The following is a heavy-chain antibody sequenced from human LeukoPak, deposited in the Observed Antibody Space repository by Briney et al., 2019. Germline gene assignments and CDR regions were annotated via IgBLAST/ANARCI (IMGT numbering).Heavy chain of an antibody. D-gene: IGHD3-22*01. V-gene: IGHV3-33*01. J-gene: IGHJ5*02. CDR1: GFTFSSYG. CDR3: ARGEDDSSGYHNYNWFDP. CDR2: LWFDESKK. Sequence: GGSLRLSCAASGFTFSSYGMHWVRQAPGKGLEWVAVLWFDESKKYYVDSVKGRFTISRDNSKNTLYLQMNSLRAEDTAVYYCARGEDDSSGYHNYNWFDPWGQGTLVTVSS.